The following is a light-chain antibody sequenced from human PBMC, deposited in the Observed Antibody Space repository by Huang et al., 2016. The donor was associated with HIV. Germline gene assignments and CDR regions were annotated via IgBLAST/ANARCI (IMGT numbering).Light chain of an antibody. J-gene: IGKJ2*01. CDR2: GAS. Sequence: EIVMTQSPATLSVSPGERATLSCRANQSVSSNLAWYQHKPGQAPRLLIYGASTRATGIPAMFSGSGSGTEFTLTISSLQSEDFVVYYCQQYNNWPPGDTFGQGTKLEIK. CDR1: QSVSSN. CDR3: QQYNNWPPGDT. V-gene: IGKV3-15*01.